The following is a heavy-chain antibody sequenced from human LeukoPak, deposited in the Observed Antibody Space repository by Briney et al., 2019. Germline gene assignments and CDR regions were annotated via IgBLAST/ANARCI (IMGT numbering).Heavy chain of an antibody. CDR2: IYTSGST. CDR3: ARDFPYCTNGVCQLNDAFDI. Sequence: SETLSLTCTVSGGSISSYYWSWIRQPAGKGLEWIGRIYTSGSTNYNPSLKSRVTMSVDTSKNQFSLQLNSVTPEDTAVYYCARDFPYCTNGVCQLNDAFDIWGQGTMVTVSS. CDR1: GGSISSYY. V-gene: IGHV4-4*07. J-gene: IGHJ3*02. D-gene: IGHD2-8*01.